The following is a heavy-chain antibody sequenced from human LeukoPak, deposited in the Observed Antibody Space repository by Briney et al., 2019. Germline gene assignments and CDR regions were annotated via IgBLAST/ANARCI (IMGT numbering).Heavy chain of an antibody. D-gene: IGHD7-27*01. J-gene: IGHJ4*02. V-gene: IGHV3-23*01. CDR3: AKDDVPSNWGTLGLFDY. CDR2: ISGSSGST. Sequence: GGSLRLSCAASGFTFSTYAMNWVRQAPGKGLEWVSAISGSSGSTYYADSVKGRFTISRDNSKNTLYLQMNSLRADDTAVYYCAKDDVPSNWGTLGLFDYWGQGTLVTVSS. CDR1: GFTFSTYA.